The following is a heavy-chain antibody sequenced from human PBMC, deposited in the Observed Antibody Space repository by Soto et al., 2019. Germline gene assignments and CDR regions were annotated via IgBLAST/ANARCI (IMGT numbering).Heavy chain of an antibody. CDR3: ARGGSNDWQVAFDI. CDR2: INHSGSN. J-gene: IGHJ3*02. V-gene: IGHV4-34*01. Sequence: PSETVSLTCVVSGGSFSTYYYNWIRQSPGKGLEWIGEINHSGSNNYSPSLKSRVTMSLDTSKNQFSLKLTSVTAADTAVYYCARGGSNDWQVAFDIWGQGTMVTVSS. D-gene: IGHD3-9*01. CDR1: GGSFSTYY.